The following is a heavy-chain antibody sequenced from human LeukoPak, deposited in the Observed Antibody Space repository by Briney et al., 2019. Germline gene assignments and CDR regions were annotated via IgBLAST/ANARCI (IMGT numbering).Heavy chain of an antibody. CDR3: ARDRDGGADS. Sequence: GGSLRLSCAASGFTFSSYWMSWVRQAPGKGLEWVANINQDGSEKYSVDSVKGRFTISRDNAKNSLYLQMNSLRAEDTALYYCARDRDGGADSWGQGTLVTVSS. V-gene: IGHV3-7*01. CDR1: GFTFSSYW. CDR2: INQDGSEK. D-gene: IGHD2-21*02. J-gene: IGHJ4*02.